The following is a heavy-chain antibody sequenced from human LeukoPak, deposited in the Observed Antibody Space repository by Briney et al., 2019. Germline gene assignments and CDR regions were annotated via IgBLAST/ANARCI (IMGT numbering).Heavy chain of an antibody. CDR1: GYTFTGYY. J-gene: IGHJ4*02. CDR3: ARGSTIAAREFDY. D-gene: IGHD6-6*01. CDR2: INPNSGDT. Sequence: ASVKVSCKASGYTFTGYYMHWVRQAPGQGLEWMGWINPNSGDTNYAQKLQGRVTMTRDTSISTAYMELSRLRSDDTAVYYCARGSTIAAREFDYWGQGTLVTVSS. V-gene: IGHV1-2*02.